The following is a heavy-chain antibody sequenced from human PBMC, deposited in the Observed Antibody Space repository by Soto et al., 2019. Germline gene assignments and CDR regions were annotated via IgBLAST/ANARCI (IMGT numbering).Heavy chain of an antibody. Sequence: HPGGSLRLSCAASGFTFSSYGMHWVRQAPGKGLEWVAVISYDGSNKYYADSVKGRFTISRDNSKNTLYLQMNSLRAEDTAVYYCAKGGIAAAGPLIFDYWGQGTLVTVSS. CDR1: GFTFSSYG. V-gene: IGHV3-30*18. CDR3: AKGGIAAAGPLIFDY. J-gene: IGHJ4*02. D-gene: IGHD6-13*01. CDR2: ISYDGSNK.